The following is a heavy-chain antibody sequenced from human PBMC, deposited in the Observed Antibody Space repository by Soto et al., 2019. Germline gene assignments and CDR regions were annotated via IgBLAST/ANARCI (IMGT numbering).Heavy chain of an antibody. CDR3: ATRGRKWLRFDAFDY. Sequence: GASVKVSCKVSGYTLTELSMHWVRQAPGKGLEWMGGFDPEDGETIYAQKFQGRVTMTEDTSTDTAYMELSSLRSEDTAVYYCATRGRKWLRFDAFDYWGQGTLVTVSS. CDR2: FDPEDGET. J-gene: IGHJ4*02. V-gene: IGHV1-24*01. D-gene: IGHD5-12*01. CDR1: GYTLTELS.